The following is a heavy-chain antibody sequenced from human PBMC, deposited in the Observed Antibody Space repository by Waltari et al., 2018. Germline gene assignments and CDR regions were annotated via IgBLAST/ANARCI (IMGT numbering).Heavy chain of an antibody. J-gene: IGHJ4*02. Sequence: EVQLLASGGGLVQPGGSLRLSCVASGFTFSTYAMTWVRQATGKGLECVSSYRDSGRSTYYADSVKGRFTISRHESKNTLYLQMNSLRAGDTAIYYCAKDRTTMATYYFDDWGRGTLVTVSS. V-gene: IGHV3-23*01. CDR3: AKDRTTMATYYFDD. CDR2: YRDSGRST. D-gene: IGHD1-1*01. CDR1: GFTFSTYA.